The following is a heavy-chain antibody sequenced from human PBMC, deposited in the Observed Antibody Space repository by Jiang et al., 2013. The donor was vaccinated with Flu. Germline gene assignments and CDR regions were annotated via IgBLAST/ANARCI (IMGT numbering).Heavy chain of an antibody. V-gene: IGHV1-46*01. J-gene: IGHJ6*02. CDR2: INPSGGST. Sequence: SGAEVKKPGASVKVSCKASGYTFTSYYMHWVRQAPGQGLEWMGIINPSGGSTSYAQKFQGRVTMTRDTSTSTVYMELSSLRSEDTTVYYCARGRRGYSDYYYYYGMDVWGQGTTVTVSS. CDR1: GYTFTSYY. CDR3: ARGRRGYSDYYYYYGMDV. D-gene: IGHD5-18*01.